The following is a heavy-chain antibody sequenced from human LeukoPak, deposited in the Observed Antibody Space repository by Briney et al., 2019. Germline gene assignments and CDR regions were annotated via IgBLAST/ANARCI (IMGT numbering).Heavy chain of an antibody. CDR2: INTSGGST. Sequence: GGTLRLSCVASGFTFSTYGMSWVRQAPGKGLEWVSSINTSGGSTYYADSLQGRFTISRDNSKNTLHLQMNNVRAEDTALYYCMKLPTMIIVIDTDFEYWGQGAQVTVSS. CDR1: GFTFSTYG. V-gene: IGHV3-23*01. J-gene: IGHJ4*02. D-gene: IGHD2-21*01. CDR3: MKLPTMIIVIDTDFEY.